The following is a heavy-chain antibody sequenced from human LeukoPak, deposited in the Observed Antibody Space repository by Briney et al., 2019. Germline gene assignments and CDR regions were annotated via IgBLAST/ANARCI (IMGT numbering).Heavy chain of an antibody. V-gene: IGHV3-23*01. CDR3: AKTFPYGTTWYGFCDY. Sequence: GGSLRLSCAASGFPFSNNVMTWVRQAPGRGLDWLAAIRGGGGSTYYADSVKGRFTISRDNSKNMLYLQMNSLRDEDTAVYYCAKTFPYGTTWYGFCDYWGQGALVTVSS. J-gene: IGHJ4*02. CDR1: GFPFSNNV. D-gene: IGHD3-3*01. CDR2: IRGGGGST.